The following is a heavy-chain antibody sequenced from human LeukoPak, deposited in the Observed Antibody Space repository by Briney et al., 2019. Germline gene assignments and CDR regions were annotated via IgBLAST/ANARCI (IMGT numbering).Heavy chain of an antibody. CDR2: IYYSGST. V-gene: IGHV4-59*01. CDR3: ARVYYSSSYDYWYFDL. D-gene: IGHD6-13*01. CDR1: GGSLRSYY. J-gene: IGHJ2*01. Sequence: SETLSLTCTVSGGSLRSYYWSWIRQPPGKGLEWIGYIYYSGSTNYNPSLKSRVTISVDTSKNQSSLKLSSVTAADTAVYYCARVYYSSSYDYWYFDLWGRGTLVTVSS.